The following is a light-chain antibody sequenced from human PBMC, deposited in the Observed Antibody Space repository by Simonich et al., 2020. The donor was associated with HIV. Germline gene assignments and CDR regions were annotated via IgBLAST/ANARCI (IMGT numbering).Light chain of an antibody. CDR1: QSVSNN. CDR2: GAS. CDR3: QQRSNWVT. Sequence: EIEMTQSPATLSVSPGERATLSCRASQSVSNNLAWYQQKPGQAPRLLMHGASTRASGIPARFSGSGSGTDFTLTISSLEPEDFAVYYCQQRSNWVTFGGGTKVEIK. V-gene: IGKV3-15*01. J-gene: IGKJ4*01.